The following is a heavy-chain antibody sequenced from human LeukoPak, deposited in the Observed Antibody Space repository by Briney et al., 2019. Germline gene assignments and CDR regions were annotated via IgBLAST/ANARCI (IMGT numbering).Heavy chain of an antibody. Sequence: ASVKVSCKASGYTFTGYYMHWVRQAPGQGLEWMGWINPNSGGTNYAQKFQGRVTMTRDTSISTAYMELSRLRSDDTAVYYCALSTVTTSYYYGMDVWGQGTTVTVSS. J-gene: IGHJ6*02. CDR1: GYTFTGYY. CDR2: INPNSGGT. V-gene: IGHV1-2*02. CDR3: ALSTVTTSYYYGMDV. D-gene: IGHD4-17*01.